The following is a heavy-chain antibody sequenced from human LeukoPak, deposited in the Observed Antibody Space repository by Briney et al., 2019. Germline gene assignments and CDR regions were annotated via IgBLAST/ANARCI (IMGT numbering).Heavy chain of an antibody. CDR1: GFTFSSYW. D-gene: IGHD3-10*01. CDR3: AREGDYYGSGSSFL. Sequence: GGSLRLSCAASGFTFSSYWMSWVRQAPGKGLEWVANINQDGSEKYYVDSVKGRFTISRDNAKNSLYLQMNSLRAEDTAVYYCAREGDYYGSGSSFLWGQGTLVTVSS. J-gene: IGHJ4*02. CDR2: INQDGSEK. V-gene: IGHV3-7*01.